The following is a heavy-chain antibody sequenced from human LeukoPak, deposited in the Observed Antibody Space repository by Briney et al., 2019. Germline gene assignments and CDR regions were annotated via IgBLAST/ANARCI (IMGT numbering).Heavy chain of an antibody. CDR1: GFTFKNSW. J-gene: IGHJ4*02. D-gene: IGHD2-15*01. V-gene: IGHV3-7*01. CDR2: IKQDGGEK. Sequence: GGSLRPSCAASGFTFKNSWMSWVRQAPGKGLEWVANIKQDGGEKYYVDSVKGRFTISRDDAKTSVYLQMNSLRAEDTAVYYCARNKGWELPAELDSWGQGTLVTVSS. CDR3: ARNKGWELPAELDS.